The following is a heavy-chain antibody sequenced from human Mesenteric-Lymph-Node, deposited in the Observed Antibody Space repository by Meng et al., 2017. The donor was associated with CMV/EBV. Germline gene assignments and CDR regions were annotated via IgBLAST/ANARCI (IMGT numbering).Heavy chain of an antibody. CDR3: AKDIVVVPAAILGPRYYYGMDV. D-gene: IGHD2-2*02. J-gene: IGHJ6*02. Sequence: GESLKISCAASGFTFSSYAMSWVRQAPGKGLEWVSAISGSGGSTYYADSVKGRFNISRDNSKNTLYLQMNSLRAEDTAVYYCAKDIVVVPAAILGPRYYYGMDVWGQGTTVTVSS. V-gene: IGHV3-23*01. CDR1: GFTFSSYA. CDR2: ISGSGGST.